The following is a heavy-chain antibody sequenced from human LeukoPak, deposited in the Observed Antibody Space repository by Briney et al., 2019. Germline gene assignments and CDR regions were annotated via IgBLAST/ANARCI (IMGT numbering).Heavy chain of an antibody. CDR3: ARDVGYCSSSNCFVGGY. V-gene: IGHV1-46*01. CDR2: IHPSGGST. CDR1: GYTFTSNY. Sequence: ASVKVSCKASGYTFTSNYMHWVRQAPGQGLEWMGVIHPSGGSTSYPLKFQGRVSMTRDKSTSTVYMQLSSLTSEDTAVYYCARDVGYCSSSNCFVGGYWGQGTLVTVSP. D-gene: IGHD2-2*01. J-gene: IGHJ4*02.